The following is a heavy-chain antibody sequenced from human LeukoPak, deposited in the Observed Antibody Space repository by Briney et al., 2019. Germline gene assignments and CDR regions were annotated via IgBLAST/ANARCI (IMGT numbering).Heavy chain of an antibody. CDR3: ARGRRDPL. D-gene: IGHD5-24*01. J-gene: IGHJ2*01. CDR2: IYHSGST. V-gene: IGHV4-4*02. CDR1: GASISSNNW. Sequence: SGSLSLTCAVSGASISSNNWWWSWVRQPPGKGLEWIGEIYHSGSTNYNSSLKSRVTMSVDMSKNQVSLQLTSVTAADTAVYYCARGRRDPLWGRGTLVTVSS.